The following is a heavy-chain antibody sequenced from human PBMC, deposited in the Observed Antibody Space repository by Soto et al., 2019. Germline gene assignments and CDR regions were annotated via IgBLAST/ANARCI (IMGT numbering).Heavy chain of an antibody. CDR3: ARGTWHYYGSGRSDY. D-gene: IGHD3-10*01. CDR1: GGSFSGYY. V-gene: IGHV4-34*01. CDR2: INHSGST. J-gene: IGHJ4*02. Sequence: SETLSLTCAVYGGSFSGYYWSWIRQPPGKGLEWIGEINHSGSTNYNPSLKSRVTISVDTSKNQFSLKLSSVTAADTAVHYCARGTWHYYGSGRSDYWGQGTLVTVSS.